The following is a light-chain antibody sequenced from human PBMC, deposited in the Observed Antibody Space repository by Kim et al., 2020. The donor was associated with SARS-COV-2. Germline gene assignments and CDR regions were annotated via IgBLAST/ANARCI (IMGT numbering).Light chain of an antibody. CDR1: QGISSY. V-gene: IGKV1-8*01. CDR3: QQYYSYPLVT. J-gene: IGKJ3*01. Sequence: AIRMTQSPSSLSASTGDRVTIACRASQGISSYLAWYQQKPGKAPKLLIYAASTLQSGVPSRFSGSGSWTDFTLTISCLQSEDFATYYCQQYYSYPLVTFGPGTKVDIK. CDR2: AAS.